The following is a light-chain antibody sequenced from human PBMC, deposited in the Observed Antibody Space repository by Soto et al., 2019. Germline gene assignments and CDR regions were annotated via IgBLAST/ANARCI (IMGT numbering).Light chain of an antibody. CDR1: QSFDSRY. Sequence: EIVLTQSPGTLSLSPGESATLSCRASQSFDSRYLTWYQQKPGQAPRLLIYGASIRATGVPHRFSGSGSGTDFTLTISRLAPEDFAVYYCHQYGDSPPWTFGKGTKLEIK. CDR3: HQYGDSPPWT. V-gene: IGKV3-20*01. J-gene: IGKJ2*02. CDR2: GAS.